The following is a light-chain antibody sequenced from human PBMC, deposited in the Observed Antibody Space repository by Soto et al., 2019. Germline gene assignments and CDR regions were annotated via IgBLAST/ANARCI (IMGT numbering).Light chain of an antibody. V-gene: IGKV3-20*01. J-gene: IGKJ2*01. CDR3: HQFGRSTLEFT. CDR1: QSVSTRY. CDR2: GAS. Sequence: ESMLTQSPGTLSLSPGERATLSCRASQSVSTRYLAWYQQKPGQAPRLLIYGASIRAAGITDRFSGSGSGTDVTLTITRLEPAELAVYYCHQFGRSTLEFTFGQGTKLEI.